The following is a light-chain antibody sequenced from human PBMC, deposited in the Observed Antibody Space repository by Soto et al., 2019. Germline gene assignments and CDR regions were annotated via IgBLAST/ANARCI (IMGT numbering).Light chain of an antibody. CDR1: SSDVGAHNF. CDR3: SSYTSISTQV. J-gene: IGLJ2*01. Sequence: QSALTQPASLSGSPGQSITISCSGTSSDVGAHNFVSWYQQHPGKAPKLIISEVSDRPSGLSNRFSGSKSGNVASLTISGLQPEDEAYYYCSSYTSISTQVFGGGTKVTVL. V-gene: IGLV2-14*01. CDR2: EVS.